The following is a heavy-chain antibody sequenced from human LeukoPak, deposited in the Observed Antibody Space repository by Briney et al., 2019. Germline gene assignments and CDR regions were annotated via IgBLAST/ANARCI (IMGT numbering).Heavy chain of an antibody. Sequence: GGSLRLSCAASGFTFSSYAVSWVRQAPGKGLEGVSGLSASDGSTYYAASVKGRFTISRDNYENTLYLQMNSLRAEDTAVYSCAKGRSSRWLGAFEYWGQGNLVTVSS. CDR1: GFTFSSYA. V-gene: IGHV3-23*01. CDR2: LSASDGST. J-gene: IGHJ4*02. D-gene: IGHD6-19*01. CDR3: AKGRSSRWLGAFEY.